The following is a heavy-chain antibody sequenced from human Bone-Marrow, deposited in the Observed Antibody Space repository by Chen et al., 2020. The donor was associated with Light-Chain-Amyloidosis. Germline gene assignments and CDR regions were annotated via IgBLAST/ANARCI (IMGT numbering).Heavy chain of an antibody. CDR3: TRAWRSTSDGRHDAFDI. V-gene: IGHV4-38-2*02. J-gene: IGHJ3*02. Sequence: QVQLQESGPGLVKPSETLSRTSPVSGYSIRSGYSWGWSRPPPGKGLGWIGSIYHSESTYYNPSRKSRVTMSVDTSKNQFSLKLSSVTAADTAMYFCTRAWRSTSDGRHDAFDIWGQGTMVTVSS. CDR1: GYSIRSGYS. D-gene: IGHD2-2*01. CDR2: IYHSEST.